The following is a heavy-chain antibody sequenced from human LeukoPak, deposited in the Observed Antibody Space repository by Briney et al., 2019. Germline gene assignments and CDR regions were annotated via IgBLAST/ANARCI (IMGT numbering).Heavy chain of an antibody. Sequence: SETLSLTCAVYGASFTGYYWSWIRQPPGKGLGWIGETNHSGSTNYNPSLKSRVTISVDTSKNQFSLKLSSVTAADTAVYYCARRKRYPSRPRITGNWFDPWGQGTLVSVSS. CDR2: TNHSGST. D-gene: IGHD1-20*01. V-gene: IGHV4-34*01. CDR1: GASFTGYY. J-gene: IGHJ5*02. CDR3: ARRKRYPSRPRITGNWFDP.